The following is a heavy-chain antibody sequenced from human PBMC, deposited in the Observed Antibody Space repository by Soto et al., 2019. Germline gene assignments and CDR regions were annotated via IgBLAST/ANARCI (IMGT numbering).Heavy chain of an antibody. Sequence: GGSLRLSCAASGFAVNSDYMSWVRQAPGKGLEWVSVIFARGITHYSYSVKGRFTNSISNSQNTVYLQMNSQRAEDNAEYHCVRTSSYWGQGTLGTVSS. CDR1: GFAVNSDY. J-gene: IGHJ4*02. CDR3: VRTSSY. D-gene: IGHD2-2*01. CDR2: IFARGIT. V-gene: IGHV3-53*01.